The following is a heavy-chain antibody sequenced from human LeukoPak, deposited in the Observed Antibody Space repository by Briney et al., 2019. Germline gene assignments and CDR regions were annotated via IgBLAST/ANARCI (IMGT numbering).Heavy chain of an antibody. CDR2: ISAYNGNT. CDR3: ARVQYSSSWYSAYYSYYMDV. V-gene: IGHV1-18*01. J-gene: IGHJ6*03. Sequence: ASVKVSCKASGYTFTSYGISWVRQAPGQGLEWMGWISAYNGNTNYAQKLQGRVTMTTDISTSTAYMELRSLRSDDTAVYYCARVQYSSSWYSAYYSYYMDVWGKGTTVTASS. CDR1: GYTFTSYG. D-gene: IGHD6-13*01.